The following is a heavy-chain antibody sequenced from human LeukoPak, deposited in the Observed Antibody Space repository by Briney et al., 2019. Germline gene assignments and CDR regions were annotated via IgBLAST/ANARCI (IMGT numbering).Heavy chain of an antibody. J-gene: IGHJ3*02. V-gene: IGHV1-8*02. CDR3: ASDLLPANCSSTSCYTLGSTDAFDI. CDR1: GYTFSTFF. CDR2: MNPNSGNT. D-gene: IGHD2-2*02. Sequence: ASVKVSCKTSGYTFSTFFIHWVRQATGQGLEWIGWMNPNSGNTGYAQKFQGRVTMTRNTSISTAYMELSSLRSEDTAVYYCASDLLPANCSSTSCYTLGSTDAFDIWGQGTMVTVSS.